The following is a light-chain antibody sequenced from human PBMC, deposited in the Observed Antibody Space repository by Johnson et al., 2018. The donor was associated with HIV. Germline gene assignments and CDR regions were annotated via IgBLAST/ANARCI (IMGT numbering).Light chain of an antibody. J-gene: IGLJ1*01. V-gene: IGLV1-51*01. CDR2: DNN. Sequence: QSALTQPPSVSAAPGQKVTISCSGSNSNIGNNYVSWYQQIPGRAPKLLIYDNNKRPSGIPDRFSGSKSGTSATLGITGLQTGDEADYYCGTWDTSLRVGFFGPGTKVTVL. CDR1: NSNIGNNY. CDR3: GTWDTSLRVGF.